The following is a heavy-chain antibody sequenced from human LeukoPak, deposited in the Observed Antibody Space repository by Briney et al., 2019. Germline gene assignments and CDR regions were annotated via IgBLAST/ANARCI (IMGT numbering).Heavy chain of an antibody. CDR1: GFTFRSHA. Sequence: GGSLRLSCVGSGFTFRSHAMSWVHQAPEKGLEFVSGIYENGGTTYYADSVKGRFSISRDNSKNTLYLQMDSLRGEDTAVYYCAKDFRIGYSAHFDYWGQGALVTVSS. V-gene: IGHV3-23*01. D-gene: IGHD2-21*01. J-gene: IGHJ4*02. CDR3: AKDFRIGYSAHFDY. CDR2: IYENGGTT.